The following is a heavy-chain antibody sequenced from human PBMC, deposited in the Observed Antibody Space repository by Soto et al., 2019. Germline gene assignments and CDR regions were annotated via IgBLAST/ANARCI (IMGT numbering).Heavy chain of an antibody. CDR1: GFTFSSYA. V-gene: IGHV3-30-3*01. CDR3: ARDHKGSGYEYYYYYGMDV. J-gene: IGHJ6*02. D-gene: IGHD2-15*01. CDR2: ISYDGSNK. Sequence: GGSLRLSCAASGFTFSSYAMHWVRQAPGKGLERVAVISYDGSNKYYADSVKGRFTISRDNSKNTLYLQMNSLRAEDTAVYYCARDHKGSGYEYYYYYGMDVWGQGTTVTVSS.